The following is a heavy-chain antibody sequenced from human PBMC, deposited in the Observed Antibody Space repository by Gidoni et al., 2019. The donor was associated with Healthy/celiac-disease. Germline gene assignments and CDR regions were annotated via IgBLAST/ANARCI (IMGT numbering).Heavy chain of an antibody. CDR3: ARAPSLYDYVWGSYYYYGMDV. D-gene: IGHD3-16*01. J-gene: IGHJ6*02. Sequence: EVQLVESGGGLVKPGGSLRLSCAASGFTFSSYRMNWVRQAPGKGLEWVSSISSSSSYIYYADSVKGRFTISRDNAKNSLYLQMNSLRAEDTAVYYCARAPSLYDYVWGSYYYYGMDVWGQGTTVTVSS. CDR2: ISSSSSYI. V-gene: IGHV3-21*01. CDR1: GFTFSSYR.